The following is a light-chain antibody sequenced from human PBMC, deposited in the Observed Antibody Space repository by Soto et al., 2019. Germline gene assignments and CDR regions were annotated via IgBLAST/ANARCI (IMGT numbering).Light chain of an antibody. V-gene: IGLV2-14*01. CDR3: SSYTSSSTVV. CDR2: EVS. CDR1: SSDFGGYNY. Sequence: QSALTQPASVSGSPEQSITISCTGTSSDFGGYNYVSWYQQHPGKAPKLMIYEVSNRPSGVSNRFSGSKSDNTASLTISGLQAEDEADYYCSSYTSSSTVVFGGGTKVTVL. J-gene: IGLJ2*01.